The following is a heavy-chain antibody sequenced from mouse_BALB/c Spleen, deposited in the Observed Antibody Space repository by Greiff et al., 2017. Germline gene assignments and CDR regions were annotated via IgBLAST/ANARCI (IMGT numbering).Heavy chain of an antibody. V-gene: IGHV5-4*02. J-gene: IGHJ4*01. CDR2: ISDGGSYT. CDR1: GFTFSDYY. CDR3: ATAAADY. Sequence: EVQRVESGGGLVKPGGSLKLSCAASGFTFSDYYMYWVRQTPEKRLEWVATISDGGSYTYYPDSVKGRFTISRDNAKNNLYLQMSSLKSEDTAMYYCATAAADYWGQGTSVTVSS.